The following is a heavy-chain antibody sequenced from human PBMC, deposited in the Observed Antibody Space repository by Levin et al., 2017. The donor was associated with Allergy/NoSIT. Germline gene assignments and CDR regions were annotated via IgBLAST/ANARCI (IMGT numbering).Heavy chain of an antibody. CDR1: GFTFSSYS. J-gene: IGHJ6*02. CDR3: ARDRSRYSGYDMNV. CDR2: ISSSSSTI. D-gene: IGHD1-26*01. V-gene: IGHV3-48*02. Sequence: GESLKISCAASGFTFSSYSMNWVRQAPGKGLEWVSYISSSSSTIYYADSVKGRFTISRDNAKNSLYLQMNSLRDEDTAVYYCARDRSRYSGYDMNVWGQGTTVTVSS.